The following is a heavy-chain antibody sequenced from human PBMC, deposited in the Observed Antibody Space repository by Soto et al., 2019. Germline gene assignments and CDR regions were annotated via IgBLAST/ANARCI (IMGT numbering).Heavy chain of an antibody. V-gene: IGHV4-4*02. Sequence: QVQLQESGPGLVKPSGTLSLTCAVSGGSISSSNWWSWVRQPPGEGLEGIGEIYHSGITHYNPSLKSRVTIAVDKTNNQCSLNQSSVTAPDTAVYYSAGWIQLQQYYYYGIDVWGQGTTVTVSS. D-gene: IGHD5-18*01. CDR1: GGSISSSNW. CDR3: AGWIQLQQYYYYGIDV. CDR2: IYHSGIT. J-gene: IGHJ6*02.